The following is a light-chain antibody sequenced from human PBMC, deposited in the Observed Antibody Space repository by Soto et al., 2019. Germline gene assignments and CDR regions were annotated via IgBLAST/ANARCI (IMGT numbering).Light chain of an antibody. J-gene: IGKJ5*01. Sequence: EIVLTQSPGTLSFSQAEGSTLSLRASQSVSSSYLAWYQQKPGQAPRLLIYGASKRATGTPDRFIGSGSGTDFTLTISSLQPEDFATYYCQQSYSTSITFGQGTRLEIK. CDR2: GAS. CDR1: QSVSSSY. V-gene: IGKV3-20*01. CDR3: QQSYSTSIT.